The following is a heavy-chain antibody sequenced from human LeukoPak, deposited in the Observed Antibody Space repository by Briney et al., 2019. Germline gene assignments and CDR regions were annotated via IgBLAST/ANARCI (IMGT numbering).Heavy chain of an antibody. D-gene: IGHD3-10*01. CDR3: AKDGGSTLPYYFGW. Sequence: PGGSLRLSCAGSGFMFEHYAMNWVRQAPGRGLEWVSVITGIGGGTYYAESVEGRFTVSRDNSKNTVYLQMNSLRADDTAVYYCAKDGGSTLPYYFGWWGQGTLVTVAS. V-gene: IGHV3-23*01. CDR1: GFMFEHYA. CDR2: ITGIGGGT. J-gene: IGHJ4*02.